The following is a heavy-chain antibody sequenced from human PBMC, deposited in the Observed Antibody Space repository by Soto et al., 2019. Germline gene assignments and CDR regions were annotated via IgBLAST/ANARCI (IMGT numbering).Heavy chain of an antibody. J-gene: IGHJ6*02. Sequence: GASVKVSRKASGYTFISHGITWVRQAPGQGLEWMGWISVKNGNTKYAQKVQDRVTMTTDTSTSTAYLEVRSLRSDDTAVYYCARVSSSIVVVPDYGMDVWGQGTTVTVSS. CDR1: GYTFISHG. V-gene: IGHV1-18*04. CDR3: ARVSSSIVVVPDYGMDV. D-gene: IGHD2-2*01. CDR2: ISVKNGNT.